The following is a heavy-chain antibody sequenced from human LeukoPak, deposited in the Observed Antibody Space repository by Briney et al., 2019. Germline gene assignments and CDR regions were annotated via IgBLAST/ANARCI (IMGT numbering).Heavy chain of an antibody. D-gene: IGHD3-3*01. CDR1: GGSFSGYY. CDR2: INHSGST. Sequence: SETLSLTCAVYGGSFSGYYWSWIRQPPGMGLEWIGEINHSGSTNYNPSLKSRVTISVDTSKNQFSLKLSSVTAADTAVYYCARSRRLRSGYYGGNFDYWGQGTLVTVSS. V-gene: IGHV4-34*01. J-gene: IGHJ4*02. CDR3: ARSRRLRSGYYGGNFDY.